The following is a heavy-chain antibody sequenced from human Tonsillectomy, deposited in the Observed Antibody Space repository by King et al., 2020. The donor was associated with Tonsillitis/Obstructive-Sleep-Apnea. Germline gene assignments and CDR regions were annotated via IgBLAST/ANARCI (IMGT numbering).Heavy chain of an antibody. Sequence: QLVQSGAEVKKPGASVKVSCKASGYTFTSYGISWVRQAPGQGLEWMGWISAYNGNTNYAQTLQGRVTMSTDTSTSTAYMELRSLRSDDTAVYYCARDTHYCDSRGYYYEKGACDIWGQGTMVTVSS. CDR3: ARDTHYCDSRGYYYEKGACDI. D-gene: IGHD3-22*01. CDR2: ISAYNGNT. V-gene: IGHV1-18*01. J-gene: IGHJ3*02. CDR1: GYTFTSYG.